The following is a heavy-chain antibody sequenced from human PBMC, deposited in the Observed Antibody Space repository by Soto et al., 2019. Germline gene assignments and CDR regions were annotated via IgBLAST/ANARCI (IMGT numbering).Heavy chain of an antibody. CDR3: ARDDPHFN. CDR1: GFTFSSYA. CDR2: ISYDGSNK. D-gene: IGHD3-3*02. V-gene: IGHV3-30-3*01. Sequence: QVQLVESGGGVVQPGRSLRLSCAASGFTFSSYAMHWVRQAPGKGLEWVAVISYDGSNKYYADSVKGRFTISRDNSKNTLYLQMNSLRAEDTAVYYCARDDPHFNWGQGTLVTVSS. J-gene: IGHJ4*02.